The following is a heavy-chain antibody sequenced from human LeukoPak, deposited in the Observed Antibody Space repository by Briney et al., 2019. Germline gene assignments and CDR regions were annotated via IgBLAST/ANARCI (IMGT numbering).Heavy chain of an antibody. D-gene: IGHD2-2*01. CDR1: GFTFSSYA. CDR2: ISGSGGST. CDR3: AKDLTSCYAFDI. Sequence: PGGSLRLSCAASGFTFSSYAMSWVRQAPGKGLEWVSAISGSGGSTYYADSVKGRFTISRDNSKNTLYLQMNSLRAEDTAEYYCAKDLTSCYAFDIWGQGTMVTVSS. V-gene: IGHV3-23*01. J-gene: IGHJ3*02.